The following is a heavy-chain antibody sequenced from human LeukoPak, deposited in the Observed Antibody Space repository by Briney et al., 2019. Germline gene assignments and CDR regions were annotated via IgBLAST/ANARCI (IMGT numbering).Heavy chain of an antibody. CDR2: ILRNSGSI. CDR3: VKDGGRDTAAAYY. Sequence: GGSLRLSCAASGFTFDDYAMHWVRQAPGKGLEWVSGILRNSGSIGYADSVKGRSTISRDDAKNSLYLQMNSLRAEDTALYYCVKDGGRDTAAAYYWGQGTLVSVPS. J-gene: IGHJ4*02. D-gene: IGHD6-13*01. CDR1: GFTFDDYA. V-gene: IGHV3-9*01.